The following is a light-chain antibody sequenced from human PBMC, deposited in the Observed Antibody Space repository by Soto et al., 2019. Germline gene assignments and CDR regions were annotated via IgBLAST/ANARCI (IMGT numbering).Light chain of an antibody. V-gene: IGKV1-39*01. CDR2: AAS. CDR3: QQSFSHLLT. Sequence: DIQMTQSPSSVSASVGDRFTITCRASQTLNNYLTWFQQKPGKAPKVLIYAASTLQSGVPSRFSGSGSGAEFTLTISSLQPEDFATYYCQQSFSHLLTFGGGTKVDIK. J-gene: IGKJ4*01. CDR1: QTLNNY.